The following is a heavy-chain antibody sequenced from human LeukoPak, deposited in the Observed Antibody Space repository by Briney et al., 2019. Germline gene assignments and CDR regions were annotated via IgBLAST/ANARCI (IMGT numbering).Heavy chain of an antibody. CDR1: GFTFSSYG. CDR3: AREGIFRWFDP. Sequence: GRSLRLSCAASGFTFSSYGMHWVRQAPGKGLEWVAVISYDGSNKYYADSVKGRFTISRDNSKNTVYLEMNSLRAEDTAVYYCAREGIFRWFDPWGQGTLVTVSS. V-gene: IGHV3-30*03. J-gene: IGHJ5*02. CDR2: ISYDGSNK. D-gene: IGHD3-3*01.